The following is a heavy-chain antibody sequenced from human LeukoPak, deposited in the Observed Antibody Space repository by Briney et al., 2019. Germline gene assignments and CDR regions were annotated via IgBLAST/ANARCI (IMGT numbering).Heavy chain of an antibody. Sequence: PPGTLSLTCGVSGGSIDITNYWSWVRQVPGKGLEWIGEIAHDGTTNYNPSLRSRVAMSFDRANNHFSLSLTSVTAADTAVYYCTREDRPYCPFAYWGQGVLVTVSS. CDR3: TREDRPYCPFAY. CDR2: IAHDGTT. J-gene: IGHJ4*02. V-gene: IGHV4-4*03. D-gene: IGHD1-26*01. CDR1: GGSIDITNY.